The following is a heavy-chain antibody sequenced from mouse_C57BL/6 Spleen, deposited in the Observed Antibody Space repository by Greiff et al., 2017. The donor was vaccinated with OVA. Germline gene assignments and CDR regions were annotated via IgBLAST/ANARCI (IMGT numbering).Heavy chain of an antibody. V-gene: IGHV1-69*01. CDR3: ARSYYGQYGGCAY. J-gene: IGHJ3*01. CDR1: GYTFTSYW. D-gene: IGHD1-1*02. CDR2: IDPSDSYT. Sequence: QVQLQQPGAELVMPGASVKLSCKASGYTFTSYWMHWVKQRPGQGLEWIGEIDPSDSYTNYNQKFKGKSTLTVDKSSSTAYMQLSSLTSEDSAVYYCARSYYGQYGGCAYWGQGTLVTVSA.